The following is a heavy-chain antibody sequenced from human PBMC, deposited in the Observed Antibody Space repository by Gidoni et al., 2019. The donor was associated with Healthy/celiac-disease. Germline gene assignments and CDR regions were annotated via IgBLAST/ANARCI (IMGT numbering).Heavy chain of an antibody. CDR2: ISWNSGSI. J-gene: IGHJ4*02. CDR1: GFTFDDYA. V-gene: IGHV3-9*01. Sequence: EVQLVESGGGLVQPGRSLRLSCAASGFTFDDYAMHWVRQAPGKGLEWVSGISWNSGSIGYADSVKGRFTISRDNAKNSLYLQMNSLRAEDTALYYCAKDSAVDRTFGGALDYWGQGTLVTVSS. CDR3: AKDSAVDRTFGGALDY. D-gene: IGHD3-16*01.